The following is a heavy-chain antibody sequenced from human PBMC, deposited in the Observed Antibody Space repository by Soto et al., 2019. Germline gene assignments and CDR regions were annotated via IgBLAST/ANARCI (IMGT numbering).Heavy chain of an antibody. Sequence: QVQLQESGPGLVKPSQTLSLTCTVSGGSINNGDFYWSWIRQSPGTGLEWIGFIYYSGTTYYNPSPKSRIIMSVDMSKNQFSLKLRSVTAADTAVYYGASAQMAVNGFDHWGQGTLVAVSS. V-gene: IGHV4-30-4*01. J-gene: IGHJ5*02. CDR2: IYYSGTT. CDR3: ASAQMAVNGFDH. CDR1: GGSINNGDFY.